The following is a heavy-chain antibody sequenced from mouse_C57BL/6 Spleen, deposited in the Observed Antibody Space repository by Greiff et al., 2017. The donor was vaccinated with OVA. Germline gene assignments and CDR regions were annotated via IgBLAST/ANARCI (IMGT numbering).Heavy chain of an antibody. CDR3: AKGRTAQATWGYYAMDY. J-gene: IGHJ4*01. D-gene: IGHD3-2*02. CDR1: GYSITSGYY. Sequence: EVQLQESGPGLVKPSQSLSLTCSVTGYSITSGYYWNWIRQFPGNKLEWMGYISYDGSNNYNPSLKNRISITRDTSKNQFFLKLNSVTTEDTATYYCAKGRTAQATWGYYAMDYWGQGTSVTVSS. CDR2: ISYDGSN. V-gene: IGHV3-6*01.